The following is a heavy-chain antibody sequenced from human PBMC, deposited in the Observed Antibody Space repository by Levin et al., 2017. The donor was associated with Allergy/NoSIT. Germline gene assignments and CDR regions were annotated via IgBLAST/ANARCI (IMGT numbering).Heavy chain of an antibody. Sequence: SCAASGFTFSSYSMTWVRQAPGKGLEWVSAISGSGGSTYYADSVEGRFTISRDNSKNTLYLQMNSLSAEDTAIYYCAKDETLTIAAPRGYFDYWGQGTRVTVSS. CDR2: ISGSGGST. CDR1: GFTFSSYS. CDR3: AKDETLTIAAPRGYFDY. V-gene: IGHV3-23*01. J-gene: IGHJ4*02. D-gene: IGHD6-13*01.